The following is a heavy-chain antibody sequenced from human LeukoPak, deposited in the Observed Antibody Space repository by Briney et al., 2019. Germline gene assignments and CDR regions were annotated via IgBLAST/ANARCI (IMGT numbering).Heavy chain of an antibody. V-gene: IGHV4-30-4*01. CDR3: ARVDSITTLSYFQH. CDR1: GGSISSGDYY. Sequence: PSQTLSLTCTVSGGSISSGDYYWSWIRQPPGKGLEWIGYIYYSGSTYYNPSLKSRVTISVDTSKNQFSLKLSSVTAADTAVYYCARVDSITTLSYFQHWGQGTLVTVSS. CDR2: IYYSGST. J-gene: IGHJ1*01. D-gene: IGHD3-22*01.